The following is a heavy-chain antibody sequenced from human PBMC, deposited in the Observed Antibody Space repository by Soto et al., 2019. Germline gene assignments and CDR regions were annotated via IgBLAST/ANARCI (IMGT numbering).Heavy chain of an antibody. V-gene: IGHV4-39*01. CDR1: CGSISSSSYF. CDR2: INYRGTT. Sequence: QLQLQESGPGLVTPSETLSLTCTVSCGSISSSSYFWAWVRQSPAKGLEWIGSINYRGTTFYTASLRSGVTISIDTSKNQFSLTLNSVTAADTALYYCARLVACNGGSCKFDPWGQGTLVTVSS. CDR3: ARLVACNGGSCKFDP. J-gene: IGHJ5*02. D-gene: IGHD2-15*01.